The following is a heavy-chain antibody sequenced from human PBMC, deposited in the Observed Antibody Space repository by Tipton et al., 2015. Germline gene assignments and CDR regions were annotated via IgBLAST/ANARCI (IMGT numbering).Heavy chain of an antibody. V-gene: IGHV4-34*01. J-gene: IGHJ6*02. D-gene: IGHD3-22*01. CDR3: ARAMSRRHSSGYYYYGMDV. CDR2: INHNGRS. Sequence: TLSLTCAVYGPSLTTDYWSWIRQPPNKGLEWIGEINHNGRSNYNPSLESRVTISVDTSKNQFALKLSSVTAADTAVYYCARAMSRRHSSGYYYYGMDVWGQGTTITVSS. CDR1: GPSLTTDY.